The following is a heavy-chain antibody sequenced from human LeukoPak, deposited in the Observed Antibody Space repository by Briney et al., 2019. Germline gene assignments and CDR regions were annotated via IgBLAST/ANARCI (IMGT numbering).Heavy chain of an antibody. CDR2: LLYDGSSK. J-gene: IGHJ6*02. D-gene: IGHD3-10*01. Sequence: GGSLRLSCAGSGFXLSSNAIHWVRQAPGKGLEWVAVLLYDGSSKYYADSVKGRFTISRDNSKNTLYLQMNSLKAEDTAVFYCARGLYYYGSGSYSYYGMDVWGQGTTVTVSS. CDR1: GFXLSSNA. V-gene: IGHV3-30-3*01. CDR3: ARGLYYYGSGSYSYYGMDV.